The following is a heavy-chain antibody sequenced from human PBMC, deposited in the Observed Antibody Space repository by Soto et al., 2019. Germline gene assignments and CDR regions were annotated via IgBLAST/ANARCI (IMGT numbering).Heavy chain of an antibody. CDR3: ARGGYSYGYYYYDSSGYYRLDY. CDR2: ISAYNGNT. Sequence: QVPLVQSGAEVKKPGASVKVSCKASGYTFTSYGISWVRQAPGQGLEWMGWISAYNGNTNYAQKLQGRVTMTTDTSTSTAYMELRSLRSYDTAVYYCARGGYSYGYYYYDSSGYYRLDYWGHAPLVTVSS. J-gene: IGHJ4*01. D-gene: IGHD3-22*01. CDR1: GYTFTSYG. V-gene: IGHV1-18*01.